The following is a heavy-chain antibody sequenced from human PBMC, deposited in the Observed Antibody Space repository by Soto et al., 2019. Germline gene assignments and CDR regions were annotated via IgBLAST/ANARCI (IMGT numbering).Heavy chain of an antibody. V-gene: IGHV3-74*01. CDR2: INSDGSST. Sequence: PGGSLRLSCAASGFPFSSYWMHWVRQAPGKGLVWVSRINSDGSSTSYADSVKGRFTISRDNAKNTLYLQMNSLRAEDTAVYYCARGLGYCSSTSCYPGHQFDYWGQGTLVTVSS. J-gene: IGHJ4*02. D-gene: IGHD2-2*01. CDR1: GFPFSSYW. CDR3: ARGLGYCSSTSCYPGHQFDY.